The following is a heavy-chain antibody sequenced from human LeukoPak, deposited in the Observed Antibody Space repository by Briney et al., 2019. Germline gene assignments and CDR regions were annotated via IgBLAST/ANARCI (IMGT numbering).Heavy chain of an antibody. Sequence: GGSLRLSCAASGFTFDDYAMHWVRQAPGKGLEWVSGISWNSGSIGYADSVKGRFTISRDNAKNSLYLQMNSLRAGDTAVYYCARAAPSGDFDYWGQGTLVTVSS. CDR1: GFTFDDYA. V-gene: IGHV3-9*01. CDR2: ISWNSGSI. J-gene: IGHJ4*02. D-gene: IGHD4-17*01. CDR3: ARAAPSGDFDY.